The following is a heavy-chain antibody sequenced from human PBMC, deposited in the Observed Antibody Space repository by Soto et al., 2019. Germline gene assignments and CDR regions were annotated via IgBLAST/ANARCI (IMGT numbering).Heavy chain of an antibody. J-gene: IGHJ4*02. CDR1: GCTFSSYA. Sequence: GGSLRLSCAASGCTFSSYAMSWVRQAPGKGLEWVSAISGSGGSTYYADSVKGRFTISRDNSKNTLYLQMNSLRAEDTAVYYCAKDWGELYYYDSSGYPLFDYWGQGTLVTVSS. V-gene: IGHV3-23*01. CDR3: AKDWGELYYYDSSGYPLFDY. CDR2: ISGSGGST. D-gene: IGHD3-22*01.